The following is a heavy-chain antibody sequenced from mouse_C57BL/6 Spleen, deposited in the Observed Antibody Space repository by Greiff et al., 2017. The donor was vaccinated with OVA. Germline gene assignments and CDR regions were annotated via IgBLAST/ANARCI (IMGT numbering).Heavy chain of an antibody. CDR1: GYTFTSYW. CDR2: IDPSDSET. J-gene: IGHJ2*01. V-gene: IGHV1-52*01. Sequence: QVQLQQPGAELVRPGSSVKLSCKASGYTFTSYWMHWVKQRPIQGLEWIGNIDPSDSETHYNQKFKDKATLAVDKSSSTAYMQLSSLTSEDSAVYYCARYCILLDYWGQGTTLTVSS. CDR3: ARYCILLDY.